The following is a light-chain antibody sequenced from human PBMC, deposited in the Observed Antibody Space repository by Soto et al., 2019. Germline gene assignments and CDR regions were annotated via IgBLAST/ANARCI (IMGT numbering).Light chain of an antibody. CDR3: QQYGSSRPYT. J-gene: IGKJ2*01. V-gene: IGKV3-20*01. CDR1: QSVSSSY. Sequence: EIVLTQSPGTLSLSPGERATLSCRASQSVSSSYLAWYQQKPGQAPRLLIYGASSRATGIPDRFSGSGSGNDFTHTMSRLEREDYAVYYCQQYGSSRPYTFGQGTKLEIK. CDR2: GAS.